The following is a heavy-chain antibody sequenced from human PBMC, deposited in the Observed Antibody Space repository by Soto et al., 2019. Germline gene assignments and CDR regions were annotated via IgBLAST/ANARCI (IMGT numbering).Heavy chain of an antibody. V-gene: IGHV3-23*01. Sequence: GGSLRLSCAASGFTLSSYAMSWVRQAPGKGLEWVSAISGSGGSTYYADSVKGRFTISRDNSKNTLYLQMNSLRAEDTAVYYCAKQHSITMIVVVFDYWGQGTLVTVSS. CDR1: GFTLSSYA. J-gene: IGHJ4*02. CDR2: ISGSGGST. D-gene: IGHD3-22*01. CDR3: AKQHSITMIVVVFDY.